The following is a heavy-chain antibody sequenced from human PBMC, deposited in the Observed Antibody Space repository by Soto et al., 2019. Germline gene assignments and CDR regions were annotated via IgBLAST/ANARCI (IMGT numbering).Heavy chain of an antibody. D-gene: IGHD3-9*01. CDR2: IWYDGSNK. CDR1: GFTFSSYG. J-gene: IGHJ4*02. CDR3: AKRYYDILTGYPPQNYFDY. V-gene: IGHV3-33*08. Sequence: GGSLRLSCAASGFTFSSYGMHWVRQAPGKGLEWVAVIWYDGSNKYYAESVKGRFTISRDNSKNTLYLQMNSMRAEDTAVYYCAKRYYDILTGYPPQNYFDYWGQGTLVTVSS.